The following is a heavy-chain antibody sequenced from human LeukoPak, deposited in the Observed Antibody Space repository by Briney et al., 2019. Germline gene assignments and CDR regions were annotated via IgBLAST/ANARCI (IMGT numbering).Heavy chain of an antibody. CDR2: ISAYNGNT. CDR1: GYTFTSYG. CDR3: ARVADPGATNPSFFDY. Sequence: RASVKVSCKASGYTFTSYGISWVRQAPGQGLEWMGWISAYNGNTNYAQKLQGRVTMTTDTSTSTAYMELRSLRSDDTAVYYCARVADPGATNPSFFDYWGQGTLVTVSS. J-gene: IGHJ4*02. D-gene: IGHD1-26*01. V-gene: IGHV1-18*01.